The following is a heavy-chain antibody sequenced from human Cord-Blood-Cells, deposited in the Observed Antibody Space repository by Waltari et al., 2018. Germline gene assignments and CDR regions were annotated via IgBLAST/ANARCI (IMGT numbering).Heavy chain of an antibody. J-gene: IGHJ4*02. V-gene: IGHV3-30*18. CDR3: AKSQGLGTYDY. CDR2: ISYDGSKK. CDR1: GFTFSSYG. D-gene: IGHD7-27*01. Sequence: QVQLVESGGGVVQPGRSLRLSCAASGFTFSSYGMHWVRQAPGKGLEWVAVISYDGSKKYYADAVKGRFTISRDNSKNTLYLQMNSLRAEDTAVYYCAKSQGLGTYDYWGQGTLVTVSS.